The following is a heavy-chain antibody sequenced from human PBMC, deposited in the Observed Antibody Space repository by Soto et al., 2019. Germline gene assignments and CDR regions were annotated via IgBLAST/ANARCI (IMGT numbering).Heavy chain of an antibody. V-gene: IGHV3-72*01. CDR3: TRAVGYSVGWRHGYFFDY. D-gene: IGHD6-19*01. CDR2: SRDKAQGYST. CDR1: GFTLSDHY. J-gene: IGHJ4*02. Sequence: GGSLRLSCAGSGFTLSDHYIDWVRQAPGKGLEWVGRSRDKAQGYSTAYAASVKGRFTISRDDSRNIAYLQMVSLKTEDTALYYCTRAVGYSVGWRHGYFFDYWGQGTLVTVSS.